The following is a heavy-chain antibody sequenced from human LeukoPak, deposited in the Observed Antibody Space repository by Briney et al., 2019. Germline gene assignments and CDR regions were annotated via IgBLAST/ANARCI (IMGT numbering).Heavy chain of an antibody. Sequence: SETLSLTCTVSGGSISNYYWSWIRQPPGKGLEWIGYIYYSGSTNYNPSLKSRVTISVDTSKNQFSLKLSSVTAADTAVYYCARVTYSSSSISLDAFDIWGQGTMVTVSS. CDR2: IYYSGST. J-gene: IGHJ3*02. V-gene: IGHV4-59*08. D-gene: IGHD6-6*01. CDR1: GGSISNYY. CDR3: ARVTYSSSSISLDAFDI.